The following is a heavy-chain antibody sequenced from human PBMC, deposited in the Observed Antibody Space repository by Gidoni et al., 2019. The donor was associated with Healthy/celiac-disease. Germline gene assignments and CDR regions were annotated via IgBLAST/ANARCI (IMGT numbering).Heavy chain of an antibody. D-gene: IGHD6-13*01. J-gene: IGHJ6*02. CDR2: ISWDGGST. CDR3: AKDIIAAAGTPYYYYGMDV. Sequence: EVQLVESGGVVVQPGGSLSLSCAASGFPFDDYTMHWVRQAPGKGLEWVSLISWDGGSTYYADSVKGRFTISRDNSKNSLYLQMNSLRTEDTALYYCAKDIIAAAGTPYYYYGMDVWGQGTTVTVSS. CDR1: GFPFDDYT. V-gene: IGHV3-43*01.